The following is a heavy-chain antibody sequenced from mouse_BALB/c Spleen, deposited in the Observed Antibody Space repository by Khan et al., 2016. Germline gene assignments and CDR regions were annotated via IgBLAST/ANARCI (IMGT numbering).Heavy chain of an antibody. V-gene: IGHV3-2*02. CDR2: IGYSGSP. CDR3: ALLRLAY. CDR1: GYSITSAYA. Sequence: EVQLQESGPGLVKPSQSLSLTCTVTGYSITSAYAWNWIRQFPGNKLEWMGYIGYSGSPSYNPSLKSRISITRDSSKNPFFLQLNSVTTEDTATYYCALLRLAYWGQGTLVTVSA. J-gene: IGHJ3*01. D-gene: IGHD1-2*01.